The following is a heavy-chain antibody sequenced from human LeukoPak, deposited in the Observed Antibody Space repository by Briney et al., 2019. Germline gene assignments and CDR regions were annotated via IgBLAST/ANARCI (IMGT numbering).Heavy chain of an antibody. CDR3: ARDTYYDSSGYYCPDY. J-gene: IGHJ4*02. V-gene: IGHV3-30*04. CDR1: GFTFSSYA. D-gene: IGHD3-22*01. CDR2: ISYDGSNK. Sequence: PGGSLRLSCAASGFTFSSYAMHWVRQAPGKGLEWVAVISYDGSNKYYADSVKGRFTISRDNSKNTLYLQMNSLRAEDTAVYYCARDTYYDSSGYYCPDYWGQGTLVTVSS.